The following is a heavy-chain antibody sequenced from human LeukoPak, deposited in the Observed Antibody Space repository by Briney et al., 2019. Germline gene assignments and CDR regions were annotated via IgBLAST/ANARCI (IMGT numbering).Heavy chain of an antibody. Sequence: AETLSLTWTVSGGSISSHYWSWIRQPPGKGLEWIVYIYYSGSTNYNPSLKSRVNISVDTTKNQFSLKLSSVTAADTAVYYCARDLLGCSGGSCYDYWGQGTLVTVSS. CDR2: IYYSGST. CDR3: ARDLLGCSGGSCYDY. V-gene: IGHV4-59*11. J-gene: IGHJ4*02. D-gene: IGHD2-15*01. CDR1: GGSISSHY.